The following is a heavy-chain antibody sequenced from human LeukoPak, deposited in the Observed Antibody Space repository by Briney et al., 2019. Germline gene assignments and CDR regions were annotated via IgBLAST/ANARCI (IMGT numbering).Heavy chain of an antibody. CDR3: ARDDTAMVLSH. D-gene: IGHD5-18*01. CDR1: GGSISSYY. Sequence: SETLSLTCTVSGGSISSYYWSWIRQPPGKGLEWIGYIYYSGSTYYNPSLKSRVTISVDTSKNQFSLKLSSVTAADTAVYYCARDDTAMVLSHWGQGTLVTVSS. CDR2: IYYSGST. V-gene: IGHV4-59*12. J-gene: IGHJ4*02.